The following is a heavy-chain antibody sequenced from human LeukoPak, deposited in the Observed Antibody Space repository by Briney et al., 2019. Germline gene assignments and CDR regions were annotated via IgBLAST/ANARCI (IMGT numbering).Heavy chain of an antibody. CDR3: ASEVVVVPSAIVG. CDR2: IIPIFGTA. V-gene: IGHV1-69*13. J-gene: IGHJ4*02. Sequence: SVRVSCKASGGTFRSYAISWVRQAPGQGLEWMGGIIPIFGTANYAQKFQGRVTITADESTSTAYMELSSLRSGDTAVYYCASEVVVVPSAIVGWGQGTLVTVSS. CDR1: GGTFRSYA. D-gene: IGHD2-2*01.